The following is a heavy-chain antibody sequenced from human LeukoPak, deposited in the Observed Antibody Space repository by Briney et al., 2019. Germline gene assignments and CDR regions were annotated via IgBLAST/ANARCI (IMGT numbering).Heavy chain of an antibody. V-gene: IGHV3-30*02. J-gene: IGHJ4*02. CDR1: GFTFSSYG. CDR3: ARDRVSSVYGDYGS. D-gene: IGHD4-17*01. CDR2: IRYDGSNK. Sequence: SGGSLRLSCATSGFTFSSYGMHWVRQAPGKGLEWVAFIRYDGSNKYHADSVKGRFTISRDNSKNTLYLQMNSLRAEDTAVYYCARDRVSSVYGDYGSWGQGTLVTVSS.